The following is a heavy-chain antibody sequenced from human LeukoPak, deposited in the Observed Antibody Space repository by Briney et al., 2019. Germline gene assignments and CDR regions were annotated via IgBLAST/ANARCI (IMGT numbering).Heavy chain of an antibody. Sequence: GASMKVSCKASGYTFTGYYIHWVRQAPGQGLEWVGWINPNSGGTSYTQKFQGWVTMTRDTSISTAYMGLSRLRSDDTAVYYCAREEIICSSSSCPLDYWGQGTLVTVSS. D-gene: IGHD2-15*01. CDR1: GYTFTGYY. J-gene: IGHJ4*02. V-gene: IGHV1-2*04. CDR2: INPNSGGT. CDR3: AREEIICSSSSCPLDY.